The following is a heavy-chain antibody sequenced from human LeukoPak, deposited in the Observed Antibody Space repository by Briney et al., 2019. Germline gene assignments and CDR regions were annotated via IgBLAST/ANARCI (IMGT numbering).Heavy chain of an antibody. CDR1: GFSFSNYA. D-gene: IGHD6-13*01. CDR2: TSYDGSKK. J-gene: IGHJ6*02. Sequence: GKSLRLSCAASGFSFSNYAMHWVRQAPGKGLEWVAFTSYDGSKKYYADSVKGRFTISRDNSKNTLYLQMNSLRTEDTAVYFCANDAAQQQLSNLFYGMDVWGQGATVTVSS. CDR3: ANDAAQQQLSNLFYGMDV. V-gene: IGHV3-30-3*02.